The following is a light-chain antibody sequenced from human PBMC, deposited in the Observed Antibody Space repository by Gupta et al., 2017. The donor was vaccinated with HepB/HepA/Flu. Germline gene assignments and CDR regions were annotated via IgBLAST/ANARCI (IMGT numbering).Light chain of an antibody. CDR3: RQRNICPLT. CDR2: DAS. J-gene: IGKJ4*01. V-gene: IGKV1-9*01. CDR1: QGISTH. Sequence: DIQLTQSPSFLSASVGDRVTITCRASQGISTHLAWYQQKPGKDPKLLLYDASTLQRGVPSRCIGSGCWTKFTLTTSNLQPEDFATYYCRQRNICPLTFGGGTQVEIK.